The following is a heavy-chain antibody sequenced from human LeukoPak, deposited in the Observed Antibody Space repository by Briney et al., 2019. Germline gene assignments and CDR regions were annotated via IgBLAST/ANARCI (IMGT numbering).Heavy chain of an antibody. V-gene: IGHV3-48*04. CDR1: GFSLSNYW. J-gene: IGHJ5*02. CDR2: ISSSGSTI. CDR3: ARDLDELYYYGSGSYRGGFDP. D-gene: IGHD3-10*01. Sequence: GGSLRLSCAASGFSLSNYWMNWVRQAPGKGLEWVSYISSSGSTIYYADSVKGRFTISRDNAKNSLYLQMNSLRAEDTAVYYCARDLDELYYYGSGSYRGGFDPWGQGTLVTVSS.